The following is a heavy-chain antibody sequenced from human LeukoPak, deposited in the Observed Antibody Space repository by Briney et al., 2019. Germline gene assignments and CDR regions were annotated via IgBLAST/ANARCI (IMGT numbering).Heavy chain of an antibody. Sequence: SETLSLTCAVSGGSISSSNWWSWVRQPPGKGLEWIGEIYHSGSTNYNPSLKSRVTISVDKSKNQFSLKLSSVTAADTAVYYCARGQANWNDWYFAYWGQGTLVTVSS. CDR2: IYHSGST. J-gene: IGHJ4*02. D-gene: IGHD1-1*01. CDR3: ARGQANWNDWYFAY. V-gene: IGHV4-4*02. CDR1: GGSISSSNW.